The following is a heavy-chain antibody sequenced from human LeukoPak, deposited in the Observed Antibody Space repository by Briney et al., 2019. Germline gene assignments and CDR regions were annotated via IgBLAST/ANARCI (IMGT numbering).Heavy chain of an antibody. D-gene: IGHD3-22*01. V-gene: IGHV5-51*01. CDR3: ARPIITSYYDSRGYDAFDV. J-gene: IGHJ3*01. CDR2: IYPDDSDT. Sequence: AGESLKISCKGSGYRFNAYWIAWVRQMPGKGLEWMGIIYPDDSDTRYSPSFQGQVTISADKSVRTAYLQWSSLKASDTAMYSCARPIITSYYDSRGYDAFDVWGQGAMVTVSS. CDR1: GYRFNAYW.